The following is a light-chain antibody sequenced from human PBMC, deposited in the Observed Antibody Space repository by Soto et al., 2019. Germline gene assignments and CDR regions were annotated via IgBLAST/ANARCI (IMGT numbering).Light chain of an antibody. CDR3: QQLNTYPFT. Sequence: DIQLTQYPSFLSASVGDRVTITCRASQGISSYLAWYQQKPGKAPKLLIYAASTLQSGVPSRFSGSESGTEFTLTISSLQPEDFATYYCQQLNTYPFTFGGGTKVEIK. CDR1: QGISSY. CDR2: AAS. V-gene: IGKV1-9*01. J-gene: IGKJ4*01.